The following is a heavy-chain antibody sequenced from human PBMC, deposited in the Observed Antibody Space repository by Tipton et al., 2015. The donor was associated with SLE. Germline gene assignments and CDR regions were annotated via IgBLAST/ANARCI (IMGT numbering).Heavy chain of an antibody. CDR2: IIPVLDEA. CDR1: GYRFNNYG. V-gene: IGHV1-69*09. J-gene: IGHJ4*02. CDR3: ARGPFENGAFDC. D-gene: IGHD2-8*01. Sequence: QVQLVQSGPEVKKPGASVKVSCKASGYRFNNYGITWVRQAPGQRLEWMGRIIPVLDEADYAQKFQGRVTITADKSTSTAYMELNSLTSEDTAVYYCARGPFENGAFDCCGQETLVTVSS.